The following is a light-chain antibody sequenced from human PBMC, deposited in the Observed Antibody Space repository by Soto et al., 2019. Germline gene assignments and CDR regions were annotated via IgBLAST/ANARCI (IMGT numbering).Light chain of an antibody. CDR3: MQALQTPLT. CDR1: QTLLHSNGYNY. J-gene: IGKJ4*01. V-gene: IGKV2-28*01. CDR2: LGS. Sequence: IVMTNSPLFVCVTLGATAVTSCRPTQTLLHSNGYNYLDWYLQKPGQSPQLLIYLGSNRASGVPDRFSGSGSGTDFTLKISRVEAEDVGVYYCMQALQTPLTLGGGTKVDIK.